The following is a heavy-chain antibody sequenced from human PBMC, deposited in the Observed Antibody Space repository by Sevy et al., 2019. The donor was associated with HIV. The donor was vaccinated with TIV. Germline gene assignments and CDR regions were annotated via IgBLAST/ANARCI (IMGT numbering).Heavy chain of an antibody. Sequence: GGSLRLSCAASGFTFSSYGMHWVRQAPGKGLEWVAVISYDGSNKYYADSVKGRFTISRDNSKNTLYLQMNSLRAEDTAVYYCARALGGSCYSGVDYWGQGTLVTVSS. CDR2: ISYDGSNK. D-gene: IGHD2-15*01. J-gene: IGHJ4*02. V-gene: IGHV3-30*03. CDR1: GFTFSSYG. CDR3: ARALGGSCYSGVDY.